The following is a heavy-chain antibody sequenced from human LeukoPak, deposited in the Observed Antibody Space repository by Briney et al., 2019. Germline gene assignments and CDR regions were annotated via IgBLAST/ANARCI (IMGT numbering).Heavy chain of an antibody. D-gene: IGHD3-22*01. J-gene: IGHJ4*01. Sequence: GGSLRLSCEASGFTFRNYAMTWVRQAPGKGLERVSSISSSSTYIYYEDSVKGRFTISRDNAKSSLYLQMNSLRAEDTAVYYCAREALVGYYDSIGYVFDYWGHGTLVTVSS. V-gene: IGHV3-21*01. CDR2: ISSSSTYI. CDR1: GFTFRNYA. CDR3: AREALVGYYDSIGYVFDY.